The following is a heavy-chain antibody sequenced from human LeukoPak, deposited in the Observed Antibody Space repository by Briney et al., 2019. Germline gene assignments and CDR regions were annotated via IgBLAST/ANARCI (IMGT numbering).Heavy chain of an antibody. CDR1: GGSISSYY. CDR3: ARQDGYNISGY. CDR2: INHSGST. V-gene: IGHV4-34*01. D-gene: IGHD3-9*01. J-gene: IGHJ4*02. Sequence: SETLSLACTVSGGSISSYYWSWIRQPPGKGLEWIGEINHSGSTNYNPSLKSRVTISVDTSKNQFSLKLSSVTAADTAVYYCARQDGYNISGYWGQGTLVTVSS.